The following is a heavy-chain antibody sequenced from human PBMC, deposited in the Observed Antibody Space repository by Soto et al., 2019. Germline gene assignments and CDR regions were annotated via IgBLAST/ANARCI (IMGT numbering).Heavy chain of an antibody. CDR3: ARVEGSASSAGD. CDR2: INPNSGGT. CDR1: GYSFTTYY. J-gene: IGHJ4*02. Sequence: QVQLVQSGAEVKKPGATVKVSCKASGYSFTTYYIHWVRQAPGQGLEWMGFINPNSGGTKYAQKFQGRVTMTWDTSINTAYMELNRLTSDDAAMYYCARVEGSASSAGDWGQGTLVTVS. D-gene: IGHD6-6*01. V-gene: IGHV1-2*02.